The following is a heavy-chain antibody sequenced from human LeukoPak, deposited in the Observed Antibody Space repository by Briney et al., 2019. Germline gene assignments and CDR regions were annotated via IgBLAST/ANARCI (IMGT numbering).Heavy chain of an antibody. Sequence: SETLSLTCTISGVSLRRLYSRWVRQPPGKGLEWIGNNYSGVPTYFNPSLKSRVIISVDTSKNQFSLNLTSVTAADTAMYYCVQTTGWPGFDYWGQGILVTVSS. V-gene: IGHV4-4*09. J-gene: IGHJ4*02. CDR3: VQTTGWPGFDY. CDR1: GVSLRRLY. D-gene: IGHD1-1*01. CDR2: NYSGVPT.